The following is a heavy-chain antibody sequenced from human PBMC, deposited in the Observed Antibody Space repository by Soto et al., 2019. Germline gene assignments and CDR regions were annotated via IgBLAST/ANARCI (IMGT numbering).Heavy chain of an antibody. V-gene: IGHV3-23*01. D-gene: IGHD3-9*01. CDR2: VSASGVTT. Sequence: VGSLRLSCAVTGFTFNTHAMSWVRQAPGKGLEWVATVSASGVTTYYTDSVKGRFTISRDNSNDTLFLQMKSLRAEDTAVYYCAKDRYFDWRNAFDIWGQGTMVTVSS. CDR1: GFTFNTHA. J-gene: IGHJ3*02. CDR3: AKDRYFDWRNAFDI.